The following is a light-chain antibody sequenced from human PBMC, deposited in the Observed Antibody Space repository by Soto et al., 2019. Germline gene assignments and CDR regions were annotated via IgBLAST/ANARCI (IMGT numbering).Light chain of an antibody. CDR1: QSVRNN. CDR3: QQYNNWWT. V-gene: IGKV3-15*01. CDR2: GAS. J-gene: IGKJ1*01. Sequence: EIVMTQSPATLSVSPGERATLSCRASQSVRNNLAWYQQKPGQAPRLLIYGASTRATGIPARFSGSGSGTEFTLTISSLQSEDGAVYYCQQYNNWWTFGQGTKVEIK.